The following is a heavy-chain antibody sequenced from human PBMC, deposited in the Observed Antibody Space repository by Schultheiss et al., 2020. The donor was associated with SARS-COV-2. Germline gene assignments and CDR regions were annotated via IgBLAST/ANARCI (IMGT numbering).Heavy chain of an antibody. J-gene: IGHJ4*02. CDR3: ARGGNSPGN. CDR1: GFTFSSYG. D-gene: IGHD2/OR15-2a*01. V-gene: IGHV3-30*03. Sequence: GESLKISCAASGFTFSSYGMHWVRQAPGKGLEWVAVISYDGSNKYYADSVKGRFTISRDNSKNTLYLQMNSLRAEDTAVYYCARGGNSPGNWGQGTLVTVSS. CDR2: ISYDGSNK.